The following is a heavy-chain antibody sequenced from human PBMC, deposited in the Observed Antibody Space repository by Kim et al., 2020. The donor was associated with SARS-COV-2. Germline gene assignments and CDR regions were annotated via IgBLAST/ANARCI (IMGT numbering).Heavy chain of an antibody. CDR3: ASGLYGGNRAILD. Sequence: GGSLRLSCAASGFTFSSYSMNWVRQAPGKGLEWVSSISSSSSYIYYADSVKGRFTISRDNAKNSLYLQMNSLRAEDTAVYYCASGLYGGNRAILDWGQGTWSPSPQ. V-gene: IGHV3-21*01. CDR2: ISSSSSYI. J-gene: IGHJ4*02. D-gene: IGHD4-17*01. CDR1: GFTFSSYS.